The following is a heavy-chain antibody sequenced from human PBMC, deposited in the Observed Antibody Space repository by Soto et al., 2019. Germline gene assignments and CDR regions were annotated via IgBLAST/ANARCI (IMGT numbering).Heavy chain of an antibody. CDR1: GGSISGSDYY. CDR3: ARDPRGYFDA. J-gene: IGHJ4*02. Sequence: QVQLQESGPGLVKPSQTLSLTCTVSGGSISGSDYYWSWIRQPPGKGLEWIGYIYSTGSTNYNPSLKSRVIISIDASKNHSFLNLSSVTAADTAVYYCARDPRGYFDAWGQGALVTVSS. V-gene: IGHV4-30-4*01. D-gene: IGHD3-10*01. CDR2: IYSTGST.